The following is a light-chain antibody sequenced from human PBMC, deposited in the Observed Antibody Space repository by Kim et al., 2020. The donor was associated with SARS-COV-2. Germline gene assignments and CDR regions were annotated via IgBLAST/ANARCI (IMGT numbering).Light chain of an antibody. CDR1: YSNIGILT. Sequence: RGTTSCAAPYSNIGILTVNWYQQFPGTAPNLLIHTNNERPSGVPDRFSGSKSGTSASLASSGLQPEDEADYYCAAWDDILNGWVFGGGTQLTVL. V-gene: IGLV1-44*01. J-gene: IGLJ3*02. CDR3: AAWDDILNGWV. CDR2: TNN.